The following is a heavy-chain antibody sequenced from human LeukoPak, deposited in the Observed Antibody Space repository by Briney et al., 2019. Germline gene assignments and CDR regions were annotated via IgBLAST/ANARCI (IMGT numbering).Heavy chain of an antibody. J-gene: IGHJ4*02. V-gene: IGHV3-30-3*01. Sequence: GRSLRLSCAASGFTFRSYAMHWVRQAPGEGLEWVAVISYDGSNKYYADSVKGRFTISRDNSKNTLYLQMNSLSADDTAVYYCARDPYSNYYFDYWGQGTLVTVSS. CDR1: GFTFRSYA. CDR3: ARDPYSNYYFDY. D-gene: IGHD4-11*01. CDR2: ISYDGSNK.